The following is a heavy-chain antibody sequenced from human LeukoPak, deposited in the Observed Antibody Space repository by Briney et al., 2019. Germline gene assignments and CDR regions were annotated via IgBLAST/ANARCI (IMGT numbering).Heavy chain of an antibody. CDR2: IYHSGST. J-gene: IGHJ5*02. CDR3: ARGPPAGIAAAGTSWFDP. D-gene: IGHD6-13*01. CDR1: GGSISSGGYS. V-gene: IGHV4-30-2*01. Sequence: SQTLSPTCAVSGGSISSGGYSWSWIRQPPGKGLEWIGYIYHSGSTYYNPSLKSRVTISVDRSKNQFSLKLSSVTAADTAVYYCARGPPAGIAAAGTSWFDPWGQGTLVTVSS.